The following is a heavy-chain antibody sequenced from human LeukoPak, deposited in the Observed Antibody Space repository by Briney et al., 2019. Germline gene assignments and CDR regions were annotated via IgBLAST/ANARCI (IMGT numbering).Heavy chain of an antibody. CDR2: IDPNSGGT. J-gene: IGHJ3*02. CDR3: ARGIAANQI. Sequence: GASVKVSCKASGYTFTSYDINWVRQAPGQGLEWMGWIDPNSGGTNYAQKFQGRVTMTRDTSISTAYMVLNRLRSDDTAVYYCARGIAANQIWGQGTMVTVSS. CDR1: GYTFTSYD. V-gene: IGHV1-2*02. D-gene: IGHD6-13*01.